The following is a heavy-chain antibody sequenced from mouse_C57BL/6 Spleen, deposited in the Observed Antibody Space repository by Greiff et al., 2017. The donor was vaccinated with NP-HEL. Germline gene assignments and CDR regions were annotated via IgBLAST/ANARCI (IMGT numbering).Heavy chain of an antibody. V-gene: IGHV5-6*02. CDR3: ARQGPNWDLDY. Sequence: EVKLVESGGDLVKPGGSLKLSCAASGFTFSSYGMSWVRQTPDKRLEWVATISSGGSYTYYPDSVKGRFTISRDNAKNTLYLQLSSLKSEDTAMYYCARQGPNWDLDYWGQGTTLTVSS. J-gene: IGHJ2*01. D-gene: IGHD4-1*01. CDR1: GFTFSSYG. CDR2: ISSGGSYT.